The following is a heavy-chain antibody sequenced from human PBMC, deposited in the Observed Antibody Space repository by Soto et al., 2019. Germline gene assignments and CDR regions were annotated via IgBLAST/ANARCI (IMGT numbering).Heavy chain of an antibody. D-gene: IGHD3-16*01. Sequence: PGGSLRLSCAASGFTFSSYAMHWVRQAPGKGLEWVAVISYDGSNKYYADSVKGRFTISRDNSKNTLYLQMNSLRSDDTAVYYCARGGTPIDYWGQGTLVTSPQ. CDR3: ARGGTPIDY. J-gene: IGHJ4*02. CDR1: GFTFSSYA. V-gene: IGHV3-30-3*01. CDR2: ISYDGSNK.